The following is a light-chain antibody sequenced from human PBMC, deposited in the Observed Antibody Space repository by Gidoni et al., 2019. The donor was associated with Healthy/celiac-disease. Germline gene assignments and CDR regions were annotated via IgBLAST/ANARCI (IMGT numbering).Light chain of an antibody. V-gene: IGKV3-20*01. CDR2: GAS. CDR3: QQYGSSPT. J-gene: IGKJ3*01. CDR1: QSVSSSY. Sequence: EIVLTPSPVTLSLSPGESATLSCRASQSVSSSYLAWYQQKPGQAPRLLIYGASSRATGIPDRFSGSGSGTDFTLTISRLEPEDFAVYYCQQYGSSPTFGPXTKVDIK.